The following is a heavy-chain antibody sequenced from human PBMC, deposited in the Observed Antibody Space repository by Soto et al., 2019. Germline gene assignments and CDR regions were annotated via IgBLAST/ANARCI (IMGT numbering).Heavy chain of an antibody. CDR1: GYTFTSYG. J-gene: IGHJ4*02. V-gene: IGHV1-18*01. D-gene: IGHD5-12*01. CDR3: AGGPGYEVAY. Sequence: QVQLVQSGAEVKKPGASVKVSCKASGYTFTSYGISWVRQAPGQGVEWMGWISAYNGNTNYAQKLQGRVTMTTDTSTSTAYTGLRRRTADDTAVYYSAGGPGYEVAYWCQGTLVTVSS. CDR2: ISAYNGNT.